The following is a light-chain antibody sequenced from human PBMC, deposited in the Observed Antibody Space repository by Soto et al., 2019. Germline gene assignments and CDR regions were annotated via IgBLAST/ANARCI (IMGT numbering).Light chain of an antibody. J-gene: IGLJ1*01. CDR2: DVN. CDR1: SSDVGGYIY. Sequence: QSVLTQPASVSGSPGQSITISCTRTSSDVGGYIYVSWYQQHPGKAPKLMVFDVNNRPSGVSNRFSGSKSGNTASLTISHLQAEDDADYYCVSYTASASYVFGTGTKLTVL. CDR3: VSYTASASYV. V-gene: IGLV2-14*01.